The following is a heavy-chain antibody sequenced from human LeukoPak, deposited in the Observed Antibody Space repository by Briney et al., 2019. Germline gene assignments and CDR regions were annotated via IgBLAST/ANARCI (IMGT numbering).Heavy chain of an antibody. CDR2: IIPIFGTA. CDR3: ARGLLAVDTAMAEFDY. V-gene: IGHV1-69*05. Sequence: ASVKVSCKASGGTFSSYAISWVRQAPGQGLEWMGRIIPIFGTANYAQKFQGRVTMTRNTSISTAYMELSSLRSEDTAVYYCARGLLAVDTAMAEFDYWGQGTLVTVSS. D-gene: IGHD5-18*01. J-gene: IGHJ4*02. CDR1: GGTFSSYA.